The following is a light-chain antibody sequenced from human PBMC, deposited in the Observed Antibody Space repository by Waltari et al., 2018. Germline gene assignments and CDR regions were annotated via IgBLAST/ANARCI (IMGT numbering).Light chain of an antibody. CDR3: SSYAGSNNYV. V-gene: IGLV2-8*01. CDR2: EVN. Sequence: QSALTQPPSASGSPGQSVTIPCTGTTSDVGGYNYVSWYQQSPGQAPKLMIYEVNKRPSGVPDRFSGSKSGNTASLTVSGLQAEDEADYYCSSYAGSNNYVFGTGTKVTVL. CDR1: TSDVGGYNY. J-gene: IGLJ1*01.